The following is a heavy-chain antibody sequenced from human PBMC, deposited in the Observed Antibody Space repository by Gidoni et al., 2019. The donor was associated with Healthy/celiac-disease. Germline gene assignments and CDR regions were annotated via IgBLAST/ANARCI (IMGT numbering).Heavy chain of an antibody. CDR3: ARDRGYSSSWHYYYYYGMDV. V-gene: IGHV4-59*12. D-gene: IGHD6-13*01. Sequence: QVQLQESGPGLVKPSETLSLTCTVSGGSISSYYWSWIRQPPGKGLEWIGYIYYSGSTNYNPSLKSRVTISVDTSKNQFSLKLSSVTAADTAVYYCARDRGYSSSWHYYYYYGMDVWGQGTTVTVSS. CDR1: GGSISSYY. J-gene: IGHJ6*02. CDR2: IYYSGST.